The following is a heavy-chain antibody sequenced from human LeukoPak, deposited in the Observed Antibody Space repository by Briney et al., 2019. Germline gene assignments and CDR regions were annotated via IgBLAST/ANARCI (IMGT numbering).Heavy chain of an antibody. V-gene: IGHV1-2*02. CDR1: GYTFTDYY. Sequence: ASVKVSCKASGYTFTDYYIQWVRQAPGQGLEWMGWINPNSGGTDSAQKFQGRVTMTTDTSTSTAYMELRSLRSDDTAVYYCARDNLIGDCSSTSCYAFDIWGQGTMVSVSS. CDR2: INPNSGGT. D-gene: IGHD2-2*01. J-gene: IGHJ3*02. CDR3: ARDNLIGDCSSTSCYAFDI.